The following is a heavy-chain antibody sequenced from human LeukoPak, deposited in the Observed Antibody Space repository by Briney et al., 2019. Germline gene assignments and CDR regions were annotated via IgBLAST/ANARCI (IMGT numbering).Heavy chain of an antibody. D-gene: IGHD3-16*01. CDR1: GYTFTSYG. V-gene: IGHV1-18*01. Sequence: ASVKVSCKASGYTFTSYGISWVRQAPGQGLEWMGWISAYNGNTNYAQKLQGRVTITADESTSTAYMELSSLRSEDTAVYYCARAQGLRFQYYFDYWGQGTLVTVSS. CDR3: ARAQGLRFQYYFDY. CDR2: ISAYNGNT. J-gene: IGHJ4*02.